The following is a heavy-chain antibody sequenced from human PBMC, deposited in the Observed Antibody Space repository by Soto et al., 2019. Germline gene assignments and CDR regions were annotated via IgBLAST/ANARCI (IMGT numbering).Heavy chain of an antibody. J-gene: IGHJ6*02. Sequence: GESLKISCKGSGYSFTNYWITWVRQMPGKGLEWMGRIDPSNSYTNYSPSFQGHVTISTDKSISTAYLQWSSLKASDTAMYYCARHKAVARTYDMDAWAKGPRSPSP. D-gene: IGHD6-19*01. CDR1: GYSFTNYW. V-gene: IGHV5-10-1*01. CDR2: IDPSNSYT. CDR3: ARHKAVARTYDMDA.